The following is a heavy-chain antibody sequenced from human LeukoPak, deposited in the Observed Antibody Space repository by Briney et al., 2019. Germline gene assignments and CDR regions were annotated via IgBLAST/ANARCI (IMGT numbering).Heavy chain of an antibody. J-gene: IGHJ4*02. Sequence: SETLSLTCTVSGASISSTTFYWGWIRQPPGKGLEWIGTIYYSGSTYYNPSLKSRVTISVDASKNHFSLRLSSVTAADTAVYYCARRGVGPTRLYYLDYWGQGTLVTVSS. CDR1: GASISSTTFY. V-gene: IGHV4-39*02. D-gene: IGHD1-26*01. CDR2: IYYSGST. CDR3: ARRGVGPTRLYYLDY.